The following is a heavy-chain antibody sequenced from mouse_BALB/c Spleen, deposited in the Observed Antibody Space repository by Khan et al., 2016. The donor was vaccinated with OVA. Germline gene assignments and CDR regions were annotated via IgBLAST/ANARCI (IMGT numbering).Heavy chain of an antibody. Sequence: EVQLQESGPALVTPGASVQMSCKASGYTFPRSVMHWVTQKPGLGLAWIGSLSPFHADTTYNETFQGKATLTSARSSSPAYMELSSLTSEDSEVYYCAPGGTYYVSVADGGQGTLGTVSA. V-gene: IGHV1S136*01. CDR2: LSPFHADT. CDR3: APGGTYYVSVAD. CDR1: GYTFPRSV. D-gene: IGHD1-1*01. J-gene: IGHJ3*01.